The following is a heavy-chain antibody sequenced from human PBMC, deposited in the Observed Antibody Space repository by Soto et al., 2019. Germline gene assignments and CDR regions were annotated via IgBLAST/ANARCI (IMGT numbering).Heavy chain of an antibody. J-gene: IGHJ3*02. D-gene: IGHD1-7*01. CDR2: FDPEDGET. Sequence: ASVKVSCKVSGYTLTELSMYWVRQAPGKGLEWMGGFDPEDGETIYARKFQGRVTMTEDTSTDTAYTELSSLRSEDTAVYYCATDRANYGAFDIWGQGTMVTVS. CDR1: GYTLTELS. V-gene: IGHV1-24*01. CDR3: ATDRANYGAFDI.